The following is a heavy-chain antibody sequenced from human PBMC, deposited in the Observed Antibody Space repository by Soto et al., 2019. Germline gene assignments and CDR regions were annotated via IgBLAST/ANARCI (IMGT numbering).Heavy chain of an antibody. CDR1: GFTFSSYA. V-gene: IGHV3-23*01. D-gene: IGHD6-13*01. CDR3: AKXRPSPQPIIAAAVSFDY. J-gene: IGHJ4*02. CDR2: ISGSGGST. Sequence: GGSLRLSCAASGFTFSSYAMSWVRQAPGKGLEGVSAISGSGGSTYYADSEKGRFTISRDNSKNTLYLQMNSLRAEDTAVYYCAKXRPSPQPIIAAAVSFDYWGQGTLVTVSS.